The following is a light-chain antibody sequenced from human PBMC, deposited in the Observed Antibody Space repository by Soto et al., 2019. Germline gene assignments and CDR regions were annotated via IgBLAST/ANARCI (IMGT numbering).Light chain of an antibody. V-gene: IGKV3-20*01. CDR1: QSVSSN. Sequence: EIVMKQSPATLSVSPGERATLSCRASQSVSSNLAWYQQKPGQAPRLLIHDASSRATGIPDRFSGSGSGTDFTLTISRLEPEDFAVYYCQQYGGSPRTFGQGTMVDIK. CDR2: DAS. J-gene: IGKJ1*01. CDR3: QQYGGSPRT.